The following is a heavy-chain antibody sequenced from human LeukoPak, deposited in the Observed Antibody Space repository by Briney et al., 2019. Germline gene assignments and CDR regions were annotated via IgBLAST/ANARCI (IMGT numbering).Heavy chain of an antibody. D-gene: IGHD3-10*01. CDR1: GGSISSYY. Sequence: PSGTLSLTCTVSGGSISSYYWSWIRQPPGKGLEWIGYIYYSGSTNYNPSLKSRVTISVDTSKNQFSLKLSSVTAADTAVYYCAGYYYGSGTTIDIWGQGTMVTVSS. V-gene: IGHV4-59*08. J-gene: IGHJ3*02. CDR3: AGYYYGSGTTIDI. CDR2: IYYSGST.